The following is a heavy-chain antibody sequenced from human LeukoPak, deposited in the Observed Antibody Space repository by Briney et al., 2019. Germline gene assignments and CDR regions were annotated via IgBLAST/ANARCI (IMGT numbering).Heavy chain of an antibody. Sequence: GGSLRLSCAASGFTFSSYGVPWVRQAPGKGVEWVAGIWYDGSNKYYADSVKGRFTMSRDNSKNTLYLQMNSLRAEDTAVYYCAKCLGCSYGPSDYWGQGTLVTVSS. CDR1: GFTFSSYG. J-gene: IGHJ4*02. D-gene: IGHD5-18*01. CDR3: AKCLGCSYGPSDY. CDR2: IWYDGSNK. V-gene: IGHV3-33*06.